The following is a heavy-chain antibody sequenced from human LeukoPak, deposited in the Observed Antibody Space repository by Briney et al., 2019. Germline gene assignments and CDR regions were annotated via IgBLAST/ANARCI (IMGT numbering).Heavy chain of an antibody. CDR1: GFTFSSYS. CDR3: ARVPSSTNRYYYYYMDV. Sequence: GGSLRLSCAAYGFTFSSYSMNWVRQAPGKGLEWVSSISSSSSYIYYADSVKGRFTISRDNAKNSLYLQMNSLRAEDTAVYYCARVPSSTNRYYYYYMDVWGKGTTVTVSS. J-gene: IGHJ6*03. D-gene: IGHD2-2*01. V-gene: IGHV3-21*01. CDR2: ISSSSSYI.